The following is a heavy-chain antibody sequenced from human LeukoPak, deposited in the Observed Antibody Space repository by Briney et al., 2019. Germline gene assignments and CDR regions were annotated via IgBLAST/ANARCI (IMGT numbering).Heavy chain of an antibody. J-gene: IGHJ3*02. Sequence: GGSLRLSCAASGFTFSSSAMSWVRQAPGKGLEWVSAISGSGGNTYYADSVKGRFTISRDNSKNTLYLQMNSLRAEDTAVYYCAKGLYYYDSSAPDAFDIWGQGTMVTVSS. CDR2: ISGSGGNT. D-gene: IGHD3-22*01. CDR3: AKGLYYYDSSAPDAFDI. V-gene: IGHV3-23*01. CDR1: GFTFSSSA.